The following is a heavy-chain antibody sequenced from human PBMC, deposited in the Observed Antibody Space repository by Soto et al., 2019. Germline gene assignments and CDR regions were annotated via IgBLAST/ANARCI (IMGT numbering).Heavy chain of an antibody. CDR2: IMPVFGTA. D-gene: IGHD3-9*01. Sequence: QVQLVQSGAEVKKPWSSVRVSCKVSGGSFRNYGITWVRQSPGQGLEWMGGIMPVFGTAVYAQKFQGRVTISADELTTTASLELRSLSSDDTAVYFCARARDYDLLTAREYALDVWGQGTTVTV. CDR3: ARARDYDLLTAREYALDV. CDR1: GGSFRNYG. V-gene: IGHV1-69*01. J-gene: IGHJ6*02.